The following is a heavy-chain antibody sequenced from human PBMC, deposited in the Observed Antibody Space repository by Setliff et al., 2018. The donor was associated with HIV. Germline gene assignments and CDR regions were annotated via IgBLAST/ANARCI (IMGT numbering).Heavy chain of an antibody. J-gene: IGHJ4*02. CDR2: FDPEDGDT. CDR3: AIDGAGGWLRPMPDY. D-gene: IGHD5-12*01. CDR1: GYTLTEFS. Sequence: ASVKVSCKVSGYTLTEFSMHWVRQAPGKGLEWVGRFDPEDGDTLYAQNFQGRVTMTEDPPTDTAYLELSGLRFEDTAVYYCAIDGAGGWLRPMPDYWGQGTLVTVSS. V-gene: IGHV1-24*01.